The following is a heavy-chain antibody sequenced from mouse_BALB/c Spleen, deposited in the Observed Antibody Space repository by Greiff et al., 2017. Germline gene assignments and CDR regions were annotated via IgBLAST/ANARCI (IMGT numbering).Heavy chain of an antibody. J-gene: IGHJ4*01. Sequence: EVKVEESGGGLVQPGGSMKLSCVASGFTFSNYWMNWVRQSPEKGLEWVAEIRLKSNNYATHYAESVKGRFTISRDDSKSSVYLQMNNLRAEDTGIYYCTRPYDYFYAMDYWGQGTSVTVSS. V-gene: IGHV6-6*02. CDR1: GFTFSNYW. CDR3: TRPYDYFYAMDY. D-gene: IGHD2-4*01. CDR2: IRLKSNNYAT.